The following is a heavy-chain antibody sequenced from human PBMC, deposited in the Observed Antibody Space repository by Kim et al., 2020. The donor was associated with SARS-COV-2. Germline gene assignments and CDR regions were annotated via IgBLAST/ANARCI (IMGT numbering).Heavy chain of an antibody. Sequence: GGSLRLSCAASGFTFSSYDMHWVRQATGKGLEWVSAIGTAGDTYYPGSVKGRFTISRENAKNSLYLQMNSLRAGDTAVYYCARGHFDWLFFYMDVWGKGTTVTVS. CDR2: IGTAGDT. J-gene: IGHJ6*03. CDR1: GFTFSSYD. D-gene: IGHD3-9*01. CDR3: ARGHFDWLFFYMDV. V-gene: IGHV3-13*01.